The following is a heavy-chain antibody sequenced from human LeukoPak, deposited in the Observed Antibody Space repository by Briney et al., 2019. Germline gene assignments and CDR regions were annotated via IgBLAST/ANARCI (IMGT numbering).Heavy chain of an antibody. CDR3: ARGPMVRRLGVYYFDY. J-gene: IGHJ4*02. D-gene: IGHD3-10*01. V-gene: IGHV4-39*07. Sequence: SETLSLTCTVSGGSISTSNYYWSWIRQPPGKGLEWIGEINHSGSTNYNPSLKSRVTISVDTSKNQFSLKLSSVTAADTAVYYCARGPMVRRLGVYYFDYWGQGTLVTVSS. CDR2: INHSGST. CDR1: GGSISTSNYY.